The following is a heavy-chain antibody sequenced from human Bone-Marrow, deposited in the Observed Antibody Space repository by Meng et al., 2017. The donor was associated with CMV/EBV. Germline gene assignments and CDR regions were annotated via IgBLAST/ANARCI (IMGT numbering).Heavy chain of an antibody. Sequence: GSLRLSCAVYGGSFSGYYWSWIRQPPGKGLEWIGEINHSGSTNYNPSLKSRVTISVDTSKNQFSLKLSSVTAADTAAYYCARGLGYCSSTSCYFNWFYPWGQGTLVTVSS. CDR3: ARGLGYCSSTSCYFNWFYP. D-gene: IGHD2-2*01. J-gene: IGHJ5*02. V-gene: IGHV4-34*01. CDR1: GGSFSGYY. CDR2: INHSGST.